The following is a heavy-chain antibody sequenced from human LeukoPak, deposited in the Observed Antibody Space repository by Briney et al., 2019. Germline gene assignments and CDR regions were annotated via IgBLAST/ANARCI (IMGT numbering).Heavy chain of an antibody. V-gene: IGHV3-48*03. CDR1: GFTFSNYE. CDR3: ARAFGGVIAPFDY. CDR2: ISSSRSTV. J-gene: IGHJ4*02. D-gene: IGHD3-16*02. Sequence: GGSLRLSCAASGFTFSNYEMNWVRQAPGKGLEWVSYISSSRSTVYYADSVKGRFTISRDNAKNSLYLQMNSLRAEDTAVYYCARAFGGVIAPFDYWGQGTLVTVS.